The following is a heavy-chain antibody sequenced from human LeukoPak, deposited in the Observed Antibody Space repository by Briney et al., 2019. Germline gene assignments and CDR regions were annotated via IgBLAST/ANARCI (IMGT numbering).Heavy chain of an antibody. CDR3: AKDRVYYYDSSGYAYSGYYFDY. D-gene: IGHD3-22*01. J-gene: IGHJ4*02. V-gene: IGHV3-23*01. Sequence: GGSLRLSCVASGFTFSSYWMTWVRQAPGKGLEWVSATSGSGGSTYYADSVKGRFTISRDNSKNTLYLQMNSLRAEDTAAYYCAKDRVYYYDSSGYAYSGYYFDYWGQGTLVTVSS. CDR1: GFTFSSYW. CDR2: TSGSGGST.